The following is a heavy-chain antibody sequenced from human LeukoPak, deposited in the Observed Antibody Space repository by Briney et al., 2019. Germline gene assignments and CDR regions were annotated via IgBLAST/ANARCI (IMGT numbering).Heavy chain of an antibody. V-gene: IGHV3-21*01. Sequence: KAGGSLRLSCAASGFTFSSYAMSWVRQAPGKGLEWVSSISSSSSYIYYADSVKGRFTISRDNAKNSLYLQMNGLRAEDTAVYYCARDTDRIVVVNYFDYWGQGTLVTVSS. CDR3: ARDTDRIVVVNYFDY. J-gene: IGHJ4*02. CDR1: GFTFSSYA. D-gene: IGHD2-2*01. CDR2: ISSSSSYI.